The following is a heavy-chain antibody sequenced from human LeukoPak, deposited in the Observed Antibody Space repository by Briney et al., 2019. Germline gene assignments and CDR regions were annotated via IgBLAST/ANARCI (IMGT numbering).Heavy chain of an antibody. CDR2: IYPGDSDT. CDR1: GYSFTSYW. Sequence: GESLKISCKGSGYSFTSYWIGWVRQMPGKGLEWMGIIYPGDSDTRYSPSFQGQVTISADKSISTAYLQWSSLKASDTAMYYRARQGYSGYDCSGGSCQSYDAFDIWGQGTMVTVSS. D-gene: IGHD2-15*01. CDR3: ARQGYSGYDCSGGSCQSYDAFDI. J-gene: IGHJ3*02. V-gene: IGHV5-51*01.